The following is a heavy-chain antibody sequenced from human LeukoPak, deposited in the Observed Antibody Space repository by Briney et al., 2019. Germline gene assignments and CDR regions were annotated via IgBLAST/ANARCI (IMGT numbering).Heavy chain of an antibody. CDR1: GFTVSSNY. Sequence: GGCLRLSCAASGFTVSSNYMSWVRQAPGKGLEWVSVIYSGGSTYYADSVKGRFTISRDNSKNTLYLQMNSLRAEDTAVYYCARSRLGPYILTGYTDFDYWGQGTLVTVSS. CDR3: ARSRLGPYILTGYTDFDY. CDR2: IYSGGST. J-gene: IGHJ4*02. D-gene: IGHD3-9*01. V-gene: IGHV3-66*01.